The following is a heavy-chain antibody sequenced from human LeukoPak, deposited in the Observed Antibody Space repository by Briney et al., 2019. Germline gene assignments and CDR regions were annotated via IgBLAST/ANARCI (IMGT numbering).Heavy chain of an antibody. V-gene: IGHV1-69*04. CDR2: IIPILGIA. CDR3: ARVAYYYDSSGYYTDEGIDY. D-gene: IGHD3-22*01. CDR1: GGTFSSYA. J-gene: IGHJ4*02. Sequence: ASVKVSCKASGGTFSSYAISWVRQAPGQGLEWMGRIIPILGIANYAQKFQGRVTITADKSTSTAYMELSSLRSEDTAVYYCARVAYYYDSSGYYTDEGIDYWGQGTLVTVSS.